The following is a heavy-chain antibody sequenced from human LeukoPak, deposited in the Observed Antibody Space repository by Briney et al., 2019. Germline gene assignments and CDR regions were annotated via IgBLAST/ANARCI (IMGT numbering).Heavy chain of an antibody. CDR2: ISAYNGNT. CDR1: GYTFTSYG. D-gene: IGHD2-15*01. Sequence: ASVKVSCKASGYTFTSYGISWVRQAPGQGLEWMGWISAYNGNTNYAQKLQGRVTMTTDTSTSTAYMELRSLRSDDTAVYYCARDSARRKGYCSGGSCYGWFDPWGQGTLVTVSS. CDR3: ARDSARRKGYCSGGSCYGWFDP. V-gene: IGHV1-18*01. J-gene: IGHJ5*02.